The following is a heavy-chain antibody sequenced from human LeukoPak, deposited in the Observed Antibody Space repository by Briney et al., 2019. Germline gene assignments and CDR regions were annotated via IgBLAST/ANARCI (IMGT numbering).Heavy chain of an antibody. V-gene: IGHV4-4*09. J-gene: IGHJ6*03. CDR1: GGSISSYY. CDR3: ATKRDPSGGYYYGSGSYWRSSEYYYYYYMDV. Sequence: SETLSLTCTVSGGSISSYYWSWIRQPPGKGLEWIGYIYTSGSTNYNPSLKSRVTISVDTSKNQFSLKLSSVTAADTAVYYCATKRDPSGGYYYGSGSYWRSSEYYYYYYMDVWGRGTTVTVSS. CDR2: IYTSGST. D-gene: IGHD3-10*01.